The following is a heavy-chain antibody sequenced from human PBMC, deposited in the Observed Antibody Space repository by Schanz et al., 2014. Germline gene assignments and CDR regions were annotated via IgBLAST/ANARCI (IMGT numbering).Heavy chain of an antibody. CDR1: GGSIRSYF. CDR2: IYYSGSS. Sequence: QVQLQESGPGLLKPSETLSLTCTVSGGSIRSYFWSWIRQPPGKGLEWIGYIYYSGSSDYNPSLKSRVTISVGASKSRFSLKVSSVTAADTAVYYCARGGYGSGSYREVDYWGQGTLVTVSS. D-gene: IGHD3-10*01. CDR3: ARGGYGSGSYREVDY. J-gene: IGHJ4*02. V-gene: IGHV4-59*01.